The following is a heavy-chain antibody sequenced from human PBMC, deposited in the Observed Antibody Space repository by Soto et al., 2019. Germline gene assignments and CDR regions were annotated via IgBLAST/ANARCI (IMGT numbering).Heavy chain of an antibody. V-gene: IGHV4-30-2*01. Sequence: SETLSLTCGVSGGSISRGGYSWSWIRQPPGKGLEWIGNIYHSGSTYYNPSLKSRVTISVDRSKNQFSLKLSSVTAADTAVYYCARVSGVYYYGMDVWGKGTTVTV. CDR3: ARVSGVYYYGMDV. D-gene: IGHD3-10*01. CDR2: IYHSGST. J-gene: IGHJ6*04. CDR1: GGSISRGGYS.